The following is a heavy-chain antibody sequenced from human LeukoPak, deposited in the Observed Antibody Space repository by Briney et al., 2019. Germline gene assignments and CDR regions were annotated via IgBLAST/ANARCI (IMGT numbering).Heavy chain of an antibody. J-gene: IGHJ5*02. D-gene: IGHD4-17*01. CDR2: IIPIFGTA. V-gene: IGHV1-69*01. CDR3: ARVMGDYTRRWFDP. CDR1: GGTFSSYA. Sequence: SSVKVSCXASGGTFSSYAISWVRQAPGQGLEWMGGIIPIFGTANYAQKFQGRVTITADGSTSTAYMELSSLRSEDTAVYYCARVMGDYTRRWFDPWGQGTLVTVSS.